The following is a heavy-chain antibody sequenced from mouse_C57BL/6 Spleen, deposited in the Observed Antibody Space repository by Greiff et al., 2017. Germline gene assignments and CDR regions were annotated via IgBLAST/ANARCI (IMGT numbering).Heavy chain of an antibody. CDR1: GYTFTDYY. Sequence: EVQLQQSGPVLVKPGASVKMSCKASGYTFTDYYMNWVKQSHGKSLEWIGVINPYNGGTSSNQKFKGKATLTVDKSSSTAYMELNSLTSEDSAVXYCARSPLGNYFDYWGQGTTLTVSS. CDR3: ARSPLGNYFDY. CDR2: INPYNGGT. D-gene: IGHD2-14*01. J-gene: IGHJ2*01. V-gene: IGHV1-19*01.